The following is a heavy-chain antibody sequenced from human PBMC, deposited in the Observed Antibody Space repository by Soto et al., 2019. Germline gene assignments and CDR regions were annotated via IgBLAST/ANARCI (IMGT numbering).Heavy chain of an antibody. Sequence: GGSLRLSCAASGFTFSSYSINWVRQAPGKGLEWVSYISSSSSTIYYADSVKGRFTISRDNAKNSLYLQMNSLRDEDTAVYYCARDESCGGDCYSPFDYYYGMDVWGQGTTVTVSS. D-gene: IGHD2-21*02. CDR1: GFTFSSYS. CDR2: ISSSSSTI. CDR3: ARDESCGGDCYSPFDYYYGMDV. V-gene: IGHV3-48*02. J-gene: IGHJ6*02.